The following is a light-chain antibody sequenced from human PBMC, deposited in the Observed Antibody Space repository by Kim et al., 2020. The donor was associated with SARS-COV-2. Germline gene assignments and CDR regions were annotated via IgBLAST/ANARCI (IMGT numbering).Light chain of an antibody. CDR1: QSVSSSY. CDR2: GAS. J-gene: IGKJ5*01. Sequence: PGERATLSCRASQSVSSSYLAWYQQKPGHAPRLLIYGASSRATGIPDRFSGSGSGTDFTHTISRLEPEDFAVYYCQQYGSSPLITFGQGTRLEIK. V-gene: IGKV3-20*01. CDR3: QQYGSSPLIT.